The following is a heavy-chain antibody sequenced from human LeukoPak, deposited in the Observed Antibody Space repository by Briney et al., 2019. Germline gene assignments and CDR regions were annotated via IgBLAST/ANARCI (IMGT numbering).Heavy chain of an antibody. D-gene: IGHD3-9*01. V-gene: IGHV4-39*07. CDR3: ARGPAVLRYFDWLLSFDY. CDR2: INHSGST. Sequence: SETLSLTCTVSGGSVSSGGYYWSWIRQPPGKGLEWIGEINHSGSTDYNPSLKSRVTISVDTSKNQFSLKLSSVTAADTAVYYCARGPAVLRYFDWLLSFDYWGQGTLVTVSS. J-gene: IGHJ4*02. CDR1: GGSVSSGGYY.